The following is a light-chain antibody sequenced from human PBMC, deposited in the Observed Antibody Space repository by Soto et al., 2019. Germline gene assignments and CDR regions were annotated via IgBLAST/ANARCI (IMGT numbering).Light chain of an antibody. Sequence: EIVMTQSPATLSVSPGETATLSCSASQSVSYNLAWYQQKPGQSPRLLIYGAFTRATGIPARFSGSGSGTEFTLTISSLQSEDFAVYYCQQYKNWPPLTFGGGTKVEIK. CDR3: QQYKNWPPLT. CDR2: GAF. V-gene: IGKV3-15*01. CDR1: QSVSYN. J-gene: IGKJ4*01.